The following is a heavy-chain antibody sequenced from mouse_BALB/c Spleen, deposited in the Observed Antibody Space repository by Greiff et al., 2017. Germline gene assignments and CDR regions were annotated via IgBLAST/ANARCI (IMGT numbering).Heavy chain of an antibody. CDR3: TRRGYGSSWFAY. V-gene: IGHV1S81*02. CDR1: GYTFTSYY. J-gene: IGHJ3*01. D-gene: IGHD1-1*01. CDR2: INPSNGGT. Sequence: QVQLQQSGAELVKPGASVKLSCTASGYTFTSYYMYWVKQRPGQGLEWIGEINPSNGGTNFNEKFKSKATLTVDKSSSTAYMRLSSLTSEDSAVYYCTRRGYGSSWFAYWGQGTLVTVSA.